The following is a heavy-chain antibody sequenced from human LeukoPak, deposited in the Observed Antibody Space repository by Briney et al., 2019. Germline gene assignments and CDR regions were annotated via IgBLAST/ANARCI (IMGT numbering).Heavy chain of an antibody. V-gene: IGHV3-49*03. CDR3: PGSWFNY. Sequence: GGALRVSCTSSRFSFRDYVLSWFRQAPGKGVGWIGLVKTKAVGETTEYDPSVQGRFTISRDDSKGIAYLQMNRLTTADTAVYWRPGSWFNYSGHGTQVTPSS. CDR2: VKTKAVGETT. D-gene: IGHD6-6*01. CDR1: RFSFRDYV. J-gene: IGHJ5*01.